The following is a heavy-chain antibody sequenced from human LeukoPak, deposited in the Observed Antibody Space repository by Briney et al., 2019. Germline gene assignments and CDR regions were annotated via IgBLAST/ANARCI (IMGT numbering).Heavy chain of an antibody. CDR1: GGSISSYY. V-gene: IGHV4-59*08. J-gene: IGHJ4*02. CDR2: IYYSGST. CDR3: ARHPPVGSGYFDY. D-gene: IGHD4-23*01. Sequence: SETLSLTCTVSGGSISSYYWSWIRQPPGKGLEWIGYIYYSGSTNYNPTLKSRVTISVDTSKNQFSLKLSSVTAADTAVYYCARHPPVGSGYFDYWGQGTLVTVSS.